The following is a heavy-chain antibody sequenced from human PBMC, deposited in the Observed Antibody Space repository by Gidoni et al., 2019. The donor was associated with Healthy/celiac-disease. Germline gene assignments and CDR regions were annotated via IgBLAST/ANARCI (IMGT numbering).Heavy chain of an antibody. CDR3: ARDEVAVAGMFDY. Sequence: QVQLVQSGAEVKKPGPSVQVSCKASGGTFSSYAISWVRQAPGQGLEWMGGIIPIFGTANYAQKFQGRVTITADESTSTAYMELSSLRSEDTAVYYCARDEVAVAGMFDYWGQGTLVTVSS. D-gene: IGHD6-19*01. CDR1: GGTFSSYA. CDR2: IIPIFGTA. V-gene: IGHV1-69*01. J-gene: IGHJ4*02.